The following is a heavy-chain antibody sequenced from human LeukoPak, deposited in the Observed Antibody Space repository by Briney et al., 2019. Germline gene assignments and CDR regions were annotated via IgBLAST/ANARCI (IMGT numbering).Heavy chain of an antibody. CDR3: ARGRRIVVVSLASDWFDP. CDR1: GGSLSGYY. J-gene: IGHJ5*02. Sequence: SSETLSLTCAVYGGSLSGYYWSWIHQPPGKGLEWIGEINHSGSTNYNPSLKSRVTISVDTSKNQFSLKLSSVTAADTAVYYCARGRRIVVVSLASDWFDPWGQGTLVTVSS. CDR2: INHSGST. V-gene: IGHV4-34*01. D-gene: IGHD2-15*01.